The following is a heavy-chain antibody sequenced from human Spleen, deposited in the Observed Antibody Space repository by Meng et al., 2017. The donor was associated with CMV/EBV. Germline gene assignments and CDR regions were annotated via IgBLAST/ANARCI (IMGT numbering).Heavy chain of an antibody. Sequence: ASVKVSCKVSGYSLIELSMQWVRQAPGKGLEWMGGFDPEDGETIFARKFQGRVTITADKSTSTAYMELSSLRSEDTAVYYCARDYSFYSSAQPKYGMDVWGQGTTVTVSS. D-gene: IGHD6-25*01. J-gene: IGHJ6*02. CDR3: ARDYSFYSSAQPKYGMDV. CDR2: FDPEDGET. CDR1: GYSLIELS. V-gene: IGHV1-24*01.